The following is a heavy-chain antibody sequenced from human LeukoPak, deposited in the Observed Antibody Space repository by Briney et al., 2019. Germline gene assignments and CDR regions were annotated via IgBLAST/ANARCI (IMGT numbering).Heavy chain of an antibody. D-gene: IGHD4-17*01. CDR3: ARAYGATRSIDY. Sequence: SETLSLTCAVSGGSISSGGYSWSWIRQPPGKGLEWIGYIYHSGSTYYNPSLKSRVTISVDRSKNQFSLKLSSVTAADTAVYYCARAYGATRSIDYWGQGTLVTVSS. J-gene: IGHJ4*02. V-gene: IGHV4-30-2*01. CDR1: GGSISSGGYS. CDR2: IYHSGST.